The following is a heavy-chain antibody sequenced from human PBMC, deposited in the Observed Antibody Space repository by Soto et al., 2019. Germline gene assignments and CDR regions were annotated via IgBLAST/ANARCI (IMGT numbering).Heavy chain of an antibody. J-gene: IGHJ6*02. CDR3: AREGCSGGSCSSGYYYYGMDV. V-gene: IGHV1-3*01. CDR1: GYTFTSYA. D-gene: IGHD2-15*01. CDR2: INAGNGNT. Sequence: QVQLVQSGAEVKKPGASVKVSCKASGYTFTSYAMHWVRQAPGQRLEWMGWINAGNGNTKYSQKFQGRVTITRDTSASTAYMELSSLRSEDTAVYYCAREGCSGGSCSSGYYYYGMDVWGQGTTVTVSS.